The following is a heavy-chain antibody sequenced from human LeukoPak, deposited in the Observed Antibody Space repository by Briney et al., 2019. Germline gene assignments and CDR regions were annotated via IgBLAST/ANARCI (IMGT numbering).Heavy chain of an antibody. D-gene: IGHD4-23*01. J-gene: IGHJ4*02. CDR1: GFTFRKYW. V-gene: IGHV3-74*01. Sequence: GGSLRLSCAASGFTFRKYWLHWVRQAPGKGLVWVSRINPDDESTSYADSVKGRFTISRDNAKSTLYLQMNSLRAEDTAVYYCARDSATVVTHFDYWGQGTLVTVSS. CDR3: ARDSATVVTHFDY. CDR2: INPDDEST.